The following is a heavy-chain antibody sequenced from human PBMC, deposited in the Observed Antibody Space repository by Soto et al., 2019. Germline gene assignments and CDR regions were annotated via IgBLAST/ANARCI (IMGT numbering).Heavy chain of an antibody. D-gene: IGHD2-15*01. CDR3: TSCGGICYTHYHAMDV. Sequence: PSETLSLTCAVYGGYFRGYYRRRLRQPPGKEPERIGEINHTGRTYYNPSMKSRVTISVDTSKNKLSMMLSSVTAADTAAYYCTSCGGICYTHYHAMDVWGQGTTVTVCS. CDR2: INHTGRT. J-gene: IGHJ6*02. CDR1: GGYFRGYY. V-gene: IGHV4-34*01.